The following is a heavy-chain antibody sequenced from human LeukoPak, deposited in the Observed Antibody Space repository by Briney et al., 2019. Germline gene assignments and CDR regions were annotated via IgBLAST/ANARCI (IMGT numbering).Heavy chain of an antibody. CDR1: GGSISSGSYY. V-gene: IGHV4-61*09. D-gene: IGHD5-24*01. Sequence: SQTLSLTCTVSGGSISSGSYYWSWIRQPAGRGLEWIGHIYASRNTNYNPSLKSRVTISVDTSKNQFSLKLSSVTAADTAVYYGARVRDGYSAGDYWGQGTLVTVSS. CDR3: ARVRDGYSAGDY. J-gene: IGHJ4*02. CDR2: IYASRNT.